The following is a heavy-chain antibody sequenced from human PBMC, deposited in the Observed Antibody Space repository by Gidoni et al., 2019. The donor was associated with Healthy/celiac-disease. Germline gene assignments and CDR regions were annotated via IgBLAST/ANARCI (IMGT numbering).Heavy chain of an antibody. J-gene: IGHJ5*02. Sequence: QVQLQESGPGLVKPSETLSLTCTVSGGSISSYYWSWIRQPAGKGLEWIGRIYTSGSTNYNPSLKSRVTMSVDTSKNQFSLKLSSVTAADTAVYYCARGELAYCGGDCSWFDPWGQGTLVTVSS. V-gene: IGHV4-4*07. CDR3: ARGELAYCGGDCSWFDP. D-gene: IGHD2-21*02. CDR1: GGSISSYY. CDR2: IYTSGST.